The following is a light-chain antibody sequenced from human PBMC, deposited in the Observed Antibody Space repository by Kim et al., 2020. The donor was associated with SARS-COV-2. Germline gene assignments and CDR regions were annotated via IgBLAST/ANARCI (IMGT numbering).Light chain of an antibody. CDR1: QSVSSN. CDR2: GAS. J-gene: IGKJ1*01. Sequence: PGERATLTCRASQSVSSNLAWYQQKPGQAPRLLIYGASTRATGIPARFSGSGSGTEFTLTISSLQSEDFAVYYCQQYNNWPPERTFGQGTKVDIK. V-gene: IGKV3-15*01. CDR3: QQYNNWPPERT.